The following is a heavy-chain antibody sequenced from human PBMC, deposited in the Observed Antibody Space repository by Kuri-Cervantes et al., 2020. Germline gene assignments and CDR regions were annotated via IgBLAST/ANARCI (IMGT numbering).Heavy chain of an antibody. J-gene: IGHJ6*02. CDR2: IYSGGST. V-gene: IGHV3-53*01. Sequence: GESLKISCAASRFTVSSNYMSWVRQAPGKGLEWVSVIYSGGSTYYADSVKGRFTISRDNSKNTLYLQMNSLRAEDTAVYYCARSRRGYSSPEGYYYYGMDVWGQGTTVTVSS. D-gene: IGHD6-13*01. CDR3: ARSRRGYSSPEGYYYYGMDV. CDR1: RFTVSSNY.